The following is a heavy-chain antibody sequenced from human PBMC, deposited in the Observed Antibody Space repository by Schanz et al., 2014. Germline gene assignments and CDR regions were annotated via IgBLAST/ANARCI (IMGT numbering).Heavy chain of an antibody. CDR3: ARANYRRKINFDY. D-gene: IGHD3-10*01. CDR2: ISSSGSYI. CDR1: GFTFSSYA. Sequence: VQLLQFGGGVVQPGRSLRLSCAASGFTFSSYAMHWVRQAPGKGLEWVSSISSSGSYIYYADSVKGRFSISRDNAKNSLFLQMNRLRAEDTAVYYGARANYRRKINFDYWGRGTLVTVSS. V-gene: IGHV3-21*01. J-gene: IGHJ4*02.